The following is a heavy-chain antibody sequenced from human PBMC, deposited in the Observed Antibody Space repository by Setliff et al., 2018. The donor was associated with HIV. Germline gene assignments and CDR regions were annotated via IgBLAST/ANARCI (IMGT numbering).Heavy chain of an antibody. CDR2: LNPNSGNT. D-gene: IGHD3-22*01. Sequence: ASVKVSCKASGYTFTSYDITWVRQATGQGLEWMGWLNPNSGNTGFTQKFQGRATMTRNTSISTAYMELSSLRSEDTAVYYCARTQSLGGYYSRGHDYGMDVWGQGTTVTASS. CDR1: GYTFTSYD. J-gene: IGHJ6*02. CDR3: ARTQSLGGYYSRGHDYGMDV. V-gene: IGHV1-8*01.